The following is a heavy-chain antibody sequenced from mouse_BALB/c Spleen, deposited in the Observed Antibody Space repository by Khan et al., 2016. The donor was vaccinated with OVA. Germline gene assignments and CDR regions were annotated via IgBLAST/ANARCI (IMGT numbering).Heavy chain of an antibody. V-gene: IGHV5-6-5*01. CDR3: TEGLFLYYIDY. Sequence: EVQLVESGGGLVKPGGSLKLSCAASGFTFSSYTMPWVRQTPETRLEWVASISSGGFTYYPDSVKGRFTISTDNARNILYLQMSSLRSEDTAMYYCTEGLFLYYIDYWGQGTTLTVSS. J-gene: IGHJ2*01. D-gene: IGHD6-1*01. CDR1: GFTFSSYT. CDR2: ISSGGFT.